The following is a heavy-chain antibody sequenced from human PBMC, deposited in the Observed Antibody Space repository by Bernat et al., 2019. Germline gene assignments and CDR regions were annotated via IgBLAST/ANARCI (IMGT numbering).Heavy chain of an antibody. D-gene: IGHD2-21*01. Sequence: QVQLVQSGAEVKQPGASVKVSCKASGYTFTSYDINWVRQATGQGLEWMGWMNPNSGNTGYAQKFQGRVTMTRNTSISTAYMELSSLRSEDTAVYYCARVYSGGISYYYYYGMDVWGQGTTVTVSS. CDR1: GYTFTSYD. J-gene: IGHJ6*02. V-gene: IGHV1-8*01. CDR2: MNPNSGNT. CDR3: ARVYSGGISYYYYYGMDV.